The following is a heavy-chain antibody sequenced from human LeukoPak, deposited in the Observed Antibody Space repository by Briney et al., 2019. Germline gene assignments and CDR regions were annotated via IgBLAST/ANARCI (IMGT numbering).Heavy chain of an antibody. J-gene: IGHJ4*02. CDR2: IRSKAYGGTT. Sequence: WIRQAPGKGLEWVGFIRSKAYGGTTEYAASVKGRFTISRDDSKSIAYLQMNSLKTEDTAVYYCATDLAVPPFDYWGQGTLVTVSS. D-gene: IGHD6-19*01. V-gene: IGHV3-49*02. CDR3: ATDLAVPPFDY.